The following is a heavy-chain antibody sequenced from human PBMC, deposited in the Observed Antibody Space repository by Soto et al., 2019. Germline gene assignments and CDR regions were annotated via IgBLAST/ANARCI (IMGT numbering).Heavy chain of an antibody. CDR3: ASRPRYYYDSSGYWPPFDY. CDR2: IYYSGST. CDR1: GGSVISGSYY. D-gene: IGHD3-22*01. V-gene: IGHV4-39*01. J-gene: IGHJ4*02. Sequence: SETLSLTCTVSGGSVISGSYYWSWIRQPPGKGLEWIGSIYYSGSTYYNPSLKSRVTISVDTSKNQFSLKLSSVTAADTAVYYCASRPRYYYDSSGYWPPFDYWGQGTLVTVSS.